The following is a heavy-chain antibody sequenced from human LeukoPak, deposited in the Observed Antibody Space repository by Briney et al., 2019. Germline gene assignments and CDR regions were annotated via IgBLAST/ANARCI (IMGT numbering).Heavy chain of an antibody. CDR2: ISAYNGNT. D-gene: IGHD3-10*01. CDR1: GYTFTSYG. CDR3: ARLYGGLDYYYYYYMDV. J-gene: IGHJ6*03. V-gene: IGHV1-18*01. Sequence: ASVKVSCKASGYTFTSYGIGWVRQAPGQGLEWMGWISAYNGNTNYAQKLQGRVTMTTDTSTSTAYMELRSLRSDDTAVYYCARLYGGLDYYYYYYMDVWGKGTTVTVSS.